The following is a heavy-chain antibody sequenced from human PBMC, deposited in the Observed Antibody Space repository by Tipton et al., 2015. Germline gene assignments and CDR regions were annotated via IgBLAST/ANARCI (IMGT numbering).Heavy chain of an antibody. V-gene: IGHV4-38-2*02. CDR2: MHHSGDA. J-gene: IGHJ4*02. Sequence: TLSLTCSVSSDSISSGYYWGWIRQPPGKGLEWIGSMHHSGDAYYNPPLTSRVSISVDASKNQFSLKLTSVTAADTAFYFCGRGDDSTAMATGFDYWGQGALVTVSS. D-gene: IGHD5-18*01. CDR3: GRGDDSTAMATGFDY. CDR1: SDSISSGYY.